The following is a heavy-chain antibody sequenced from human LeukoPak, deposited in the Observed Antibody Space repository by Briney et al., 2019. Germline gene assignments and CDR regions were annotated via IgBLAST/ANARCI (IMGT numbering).Heavy chain of an antibody. V-gene: IGHV3-23*01. J-gene: IGHJ4*02. CDR2: VSGSGGST. CDR3: AKDWEGIAAQNGDY. D-gene: IGHD6-13*01. CDR1: GFTFSNYA. Sequence: PGGSLRLSCVVSGFTFSNYAMSWVRQAPGKGLEWVSGVSGSGGSTYYADSVKGRFTISRDNSKNTLYLQMNSLRAEDTAVYYCAKDWEGIAAQNGDYWGQGTLVTVSS.